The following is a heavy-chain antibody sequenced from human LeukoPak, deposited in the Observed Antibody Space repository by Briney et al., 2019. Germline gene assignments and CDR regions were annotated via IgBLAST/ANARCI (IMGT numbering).Heavy chain of an antibody. CDR3: ARSKWDTSGWYYFDY. Sequence: PGGSLRLSCAASGFTFSSYGMHWVRQAPGKGLEWVAVISYDGSNKYYADSVKGRFTISRDNSKNTLYLQMNSLRAEDTAVYYCARSKWDTSGWYYFDYWGQGTLVTVSS. CDR1: GFTFSSYG. V-gene: IGHV3-30*03. D-gene: IGHD6-19*01. CDR2: ISYDGSNK. J-gene: IGHJ4*02.